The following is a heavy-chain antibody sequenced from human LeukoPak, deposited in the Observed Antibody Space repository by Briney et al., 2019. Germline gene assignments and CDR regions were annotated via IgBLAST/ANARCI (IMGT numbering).Heavy chain of an antibody. CDR1: GFTFDDYA. D-gene: IGHD3-10*01. CDR2: ISWNSGSI. Sequence: HPGGSLRLSCAASGFTFDDYAMHWVRQAPGRGLEWVSGISWNSGSIGYADSVKGRFTISRDNAKNSLYLQMNSLRAEDTALYYCAKDYGSGTPLYWYFDLWGRGTLVTVSS. J-gene: IGHJ2*01. V-gene: IGHV3-9*01. CDR3: AKDYGSGTPLYWYFDL.